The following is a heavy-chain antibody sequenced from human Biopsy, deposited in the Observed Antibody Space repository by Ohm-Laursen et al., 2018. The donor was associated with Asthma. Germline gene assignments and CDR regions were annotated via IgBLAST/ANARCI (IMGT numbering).Heavy chain of an antibody. J-gene: IGHJ6*02. CDR3: ARCQVGYSSGWTLLLKKIYYSGMDV. Sequence: SSVKVSCKFPGGTFSNFAISWVRQAPGQGLEWLGGIMTVFGTTNYAQKFQGRVTITADESTSTAYMEVNSLRSEDTAIYYCARCQVGYSSGWTLLLKKIYYSGMDVWGQGTAVTVSS. CDR2: IMTVFGTT. D-gene: IGHD6-19*01. V-gene: IGHV1-69*01. CDR1: GGTFSNFA.